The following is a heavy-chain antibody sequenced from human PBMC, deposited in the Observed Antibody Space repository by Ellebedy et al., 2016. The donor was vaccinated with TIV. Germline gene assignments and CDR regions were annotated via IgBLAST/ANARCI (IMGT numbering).Heavy chain of an antibody. V-gene: IGHV3-72*01. D-gene: IGHD1-26*01. CDR3: ARSANIVGVPLDY. CDR1: GFTFSDHY. J-gene: IGHJ4*02. Sequence: GGSLRLXXAASGFTFSDHYMDWVRQAPGKGLEWVGRSRNKADSYTTQYAASVKGRFTISRDNSKNTLYLQMNSLRAKDTAVYYCARSANIVGVPLDYWGQGSLVTVSS. CDR2: SRNKADSYTT.